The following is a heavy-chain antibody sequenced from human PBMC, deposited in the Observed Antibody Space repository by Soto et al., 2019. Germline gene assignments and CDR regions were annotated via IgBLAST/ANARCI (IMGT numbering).Heavy chain of an antibody. Sequence: SETLSLTCTVSGGSISSGGYYWSWIRQHPGKGLEWIGYIYYSGSTYYNPSLKSRVTISVDTSKNQFSLKLSSVTAADTAVYYFPRAPPGHDSSGYLFDYWGQGTLVTVSS. CDR3: PRAPPGHDSSGYLFDY. D-gene: IGHD3-22*01. CDR1: GGSISSGGYY. CDR2: IYYSGST. V-gene: IGHV4-31*03. J-gene: IGHJ4*02.